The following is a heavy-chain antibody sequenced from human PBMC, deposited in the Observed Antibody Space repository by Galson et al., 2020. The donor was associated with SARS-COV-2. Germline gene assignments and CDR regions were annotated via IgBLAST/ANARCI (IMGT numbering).Heavy chain of an antibody. CDR3: ASRATYYDILAGYVLDDAFDI. Sequence: SETLSLTCSVSGGSISSATYYWGWLRPPPGKGLEWIGSIYYSGSTYSNPSLKSRVTISVDTSKNQFSLKLSSVTAADTAVYYCASRATYYDILAGYVLDDAFDIWGQGTMVTVSS. D-gene: IGHD3-9*01. CDR2: IYYSGST. CDR1: GGSISSATYY. V-gene: IGHV4-39*07. J-gene: IGHJ3*02.